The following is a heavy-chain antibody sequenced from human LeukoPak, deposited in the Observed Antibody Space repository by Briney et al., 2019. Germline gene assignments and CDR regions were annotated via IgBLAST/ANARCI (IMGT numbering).Heavy chain of an antibody. CDR2: INHSGST. V-gene: IGHV4-34*01. Sequence: SETLSLTCAVHGGSFSGYYWSWSRQPAGKGLEWIGEINHSGSTNYNPSLKSRVTISVDTSKNQFSLKLSSVTATDTAVYYCARLVDYGSGSHWGQGTPVIVSS. CDR3: ARLVDYGSGSH. CDR1: GGSFSGYY. J-gene: IGHJ4*02. D-gene: IGHD3-10*01.